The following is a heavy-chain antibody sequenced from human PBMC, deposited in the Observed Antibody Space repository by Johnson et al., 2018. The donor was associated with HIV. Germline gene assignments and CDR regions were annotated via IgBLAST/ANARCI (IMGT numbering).Heavy chain of an antibody. Sequence: QVQLVESGGGVVQPGRSLRLSCAASGFTFSSYAMHWVRQAPGKGLEWVAVISYDGSIKYYGDSVKGRFTISRDNSKNTLFLQMNSLRPEDTAVYYCARDMGHRQLARDAFDIWGQGTMVTVSS. V-gene: IGHV3-30*04. J-gene: IGHJ3*02. CDR3: ARDMGHRQLARDAFDI. CDR2: ISYDGSIK. D-gene: IGHD6-6*01. CDR1: GFTFSSYA.